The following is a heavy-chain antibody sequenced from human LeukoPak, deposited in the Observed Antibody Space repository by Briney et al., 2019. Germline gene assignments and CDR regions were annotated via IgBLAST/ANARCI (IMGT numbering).Heavy chain of an antibody. CDR2: INHSGST. J-gene: IGHJ4*02. CDR1: GGSFSGYY. D-gene: IGHD3-16*02. CDR3: AREDPGERGSYRPLDY. V-gene: IGHV4-34*01. Sequence: PSETLSLTCAVYGGSFSGYYWSWIRQPPGKGLEWIGEINHSGSTNYNPSLKSRVTISVDTFKNQFSLKLSSVTAADTAVYYCAREDPGERGSYRPLDYWGQGTLVTVSS.